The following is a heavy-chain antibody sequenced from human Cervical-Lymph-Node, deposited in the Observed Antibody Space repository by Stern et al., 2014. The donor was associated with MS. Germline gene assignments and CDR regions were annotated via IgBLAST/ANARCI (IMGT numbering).Heavy chain of an antibody. CDR2: IYYSGTT. D-gene: IGHD4-11*01. CDR3: ARATTTVTSFDP. Sequence: QVQLQESGPGLVKPSETLSLTCNVSGGSISTGHYWGWIRQPPGKGLEWIGNIYYSGTTYYNPSLKSRVTISVDTPKTHFPRTLRSGTAADTAVYYCARATTTVTSFDPWGQGILVTVSS. V-gene: IGHV4-38-2*02. CDR1: GGSISTGHY. J-gene: IGHJ5*02.